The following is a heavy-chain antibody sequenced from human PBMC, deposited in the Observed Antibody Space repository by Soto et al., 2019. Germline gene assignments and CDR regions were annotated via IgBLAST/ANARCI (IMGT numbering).Heavy chain of an antibody. Sequence: QVQLQQWGAGLLKPSETLSLTCAVYGGSFSGYSWSWIRQPPGTGLEWIGEINHNGSTNYTPSLKSRAPISVHTSKNPSPLTRTSLAAALTAVHFCARDKITGAFDFWGQGTLVTVPS. CDR1: GGSFSGYS. CDR3: ARDKITGAFDF. V-gene: IGHV4-34*01. J-gene: IGHJ4*02. D-gene: IGHD2-8*02. CDR2: INHNGST.